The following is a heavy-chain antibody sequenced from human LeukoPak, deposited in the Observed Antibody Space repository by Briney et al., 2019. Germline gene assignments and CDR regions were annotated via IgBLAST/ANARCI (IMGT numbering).Heavy chain of an antibody. CDR3: ARDRRSGRSDAFDI. D-gene: IGHD1-26*01. CDR1: GFTFRS. J-gene: IGHJ3*02. CDR2: ISYDGSNK. Sequence: GGSLRLSCAASGFTFRSLHWVRQAPGKGLEWVAVISYDGSNKYYADSVKGRFTISRDNSKNTLYLQMNSLRAEDTAVYYCARDRRSGRSDAFDIWGQGTMVTVSS. V-gene: IGHV3-30-3*01.